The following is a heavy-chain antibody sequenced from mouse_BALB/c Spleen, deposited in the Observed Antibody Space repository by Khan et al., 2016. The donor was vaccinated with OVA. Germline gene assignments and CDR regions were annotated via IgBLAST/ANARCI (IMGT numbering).Heavy chain of an antibody. Sequence: VQLQQSGPELVKPGASVKMSCKASGYTFTSYDMYWVKQKPGQGLEWIGYINPYNDYTKFNEKFKGKATLTSEKSSSTAYMVLSSLTSEDAAVYFCARGVPGLQGWFAYWGQGTPVTVSA. CDR2: INPYNDYT. D-gene: IGHD3-1*01. CDR1: GYTFTSYD. CDR3: ARGVPGLQGWFAY. J-gene: IGHJ3*01. V-gene: IGHV1S136*01.